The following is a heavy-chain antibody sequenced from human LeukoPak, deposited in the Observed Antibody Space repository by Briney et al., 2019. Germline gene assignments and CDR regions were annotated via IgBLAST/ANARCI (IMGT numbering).Heavy chain of an antibody. V-gene: IGHV4-59*02. Sequence: SETLSLTCVVSGGSVSGYYWGWIRQPPGRGLEWIGYVYYSGTTKYNPSLKSRVTISVDTSKNQFSLNLRSVTAADTAVYYCARDRSGGYNWFDPWGQGTLVTVSS. CDR2: VYYSGTT. J-gene: IGHJ5*02. D-gene: IGHD6-19*01. CDR3: ARDRSGGYNWFDP. CDR1: GGSVSGYY.